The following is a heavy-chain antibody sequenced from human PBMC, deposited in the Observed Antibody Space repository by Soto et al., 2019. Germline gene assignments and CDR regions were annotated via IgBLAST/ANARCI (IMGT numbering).Heavy chain of an antibody. CDR2: IYPGDSDT. V-gene: IGHV5-51*01. J-gene: IGHJ6*02. CDR3: ARLGGYSGYEPYYYYGMDV. CDR1: GYSFTSYW. D-gene: IGHD5-12*01. Sequence: PGESLKISCKGSGYSFTSYWIGWVRQMPGKGLEWMGIIYPGDSDTRYSPSFQGQVTISADKSISTAYLQWRSLKASDTAMYYCARLGGYSGYEPYYYYGMDVWGQGTTVTVSS.